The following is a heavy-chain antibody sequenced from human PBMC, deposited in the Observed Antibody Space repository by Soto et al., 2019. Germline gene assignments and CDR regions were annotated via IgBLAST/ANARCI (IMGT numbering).Heavy chain of an antibody. J-gene: IGHJ4*02. CDR1: GGSISSYY. D-gene: IGHD6-19*01. V-gene: IGHV4-59*01. CDR2: IYYSGST. CDR3: ASSGWSVLLFDY. Sequence: SETLSLTCTVSGGSISSYYWSWIRQPPGKGLEWIGYIYYSGSTNYNPSLKSRVTISVDTSKNQFSLRLSSVTAADTAVYYCASSGWSVLLFDYWGQGTLVTVSS.